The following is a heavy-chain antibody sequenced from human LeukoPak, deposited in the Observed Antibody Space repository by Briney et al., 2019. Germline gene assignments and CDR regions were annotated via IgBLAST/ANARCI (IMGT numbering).Heavy chain of an antibody. CDR2: INPSGGST. D-gene: IGHD3-10*01. Sequence: ASVKVSCKASGYTFTSYYMHWVRQAPGQGLEWMGIINPSGGSTSYAQKFQGRVTMTEDTSTDTAYMELSSLRSEDTAVYYCATALYGSGSYYVGYWGQGTLVTVSS. J-gene: IGHJ4*02. V-gene: IGHV1-46*01. CDR3: ATALYGSGSYYVGY. CDR1: GYTFTSYY.